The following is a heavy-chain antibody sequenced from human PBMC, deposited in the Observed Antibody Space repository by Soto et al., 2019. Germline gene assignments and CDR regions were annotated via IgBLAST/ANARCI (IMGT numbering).Heavy chain of an antibody. J-gene: IGHJ3*02. CDR2: IFYSGST. CDR3: ASPGPAYCSGGSCYSDAFDI. CDR1: GGTISSSSYY. D-gene: IGHD2-15*01. Sequence: QLQLQESGPGLVKPSETLSLTCTVSGGTISSSSYYWGWIRQPPGKGLEWIGSIFYSGSTYSTPSLKSRVTISVDTPKNQFSLNLSSVTAADTAVYYCASPGPAYCSGGSCYSDAFDIWGQGTMVTVSS. V-gene: IGHV4-39*01.